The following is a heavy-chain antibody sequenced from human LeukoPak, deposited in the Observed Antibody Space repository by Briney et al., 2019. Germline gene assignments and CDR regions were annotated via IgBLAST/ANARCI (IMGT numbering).Heavy chain of an antibody. CDR1: GGSISSGDYY. Sequence: PSETLSLTCTVSGGSISSGDYYWSWIRQPPGKGLEWIGYIYYSGSTYYNPSLKSRVTISVDTSKNQFSLKLSSVTAADTAVYYCARVGALYDSSGYYLSQFDYWGQGTLVTVSS. V-gene: IGHV4-30-4*01. J-gene: IGHJ4*02. CDR2: IYYSGST. D-gene: IGHD3-22*01. CDR3: ARVGALYDSSGYYLSQFDY.